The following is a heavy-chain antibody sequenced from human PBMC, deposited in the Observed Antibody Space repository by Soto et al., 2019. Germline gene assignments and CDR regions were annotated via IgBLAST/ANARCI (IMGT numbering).Heavy chain of an antibody. Sequence: GGSLRLSCTASGFTFSSYAMSWVRQAPGKGLEWVSAISGSGGSTYYADSVKGRFTISRDNSKNTLYLQMNSLRAEDTAVYYCAKRLGIAVAGDAFDIWGQGTMVTVSS. J-gene: IGHJ3*02. CDR2: ISGSGGST. CDR1: GFTFSSYA. V-gene: IGHV3-23*01. D-gene: IGHD6-19*01. CDR3: AKRLGIAVAGDAFDI.